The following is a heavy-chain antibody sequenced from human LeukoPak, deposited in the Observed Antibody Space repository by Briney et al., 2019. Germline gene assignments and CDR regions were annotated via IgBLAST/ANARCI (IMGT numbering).Heavy chain of an antibody. J-gene: IGHJ4*02. CDR1: RRTFSSYA. Sequence: ASVKVSCKDSRRTFSSYAISWVRQAPGQGLEWMGRINPNSGGTNYAQKFQGRVTMTRDTSISTAYMELSRLRSDDTAVYYCARDQGGYAMNYWGQGTLVTVSS. D-gene: IGHD5-12*01. CDR2: INPNSGGT. CDR3: ARDQGGYAMNY. V-gene: IGHV1-2*06.